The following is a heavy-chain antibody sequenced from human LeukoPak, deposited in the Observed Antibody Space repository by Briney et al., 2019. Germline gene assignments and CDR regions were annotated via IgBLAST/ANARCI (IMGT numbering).Heavy chain of an antibody. Sequence: SETLSLTCAVSGGSVRSSNWWSWVRQPPGKGLEWIGEIYHSGSTNYNPSLKGRVTISVDESKNQLSLNLSSLTAADTAVYYCARNSRGFDPWGQGTLVTVSS. J-gene: IGHJ5*02. CDR2: IYHSGST. V-gene: IGHV4-4*02. CDR1: GGSVRSSNW. D-gene: IGHD4-23*01. CDR3: ARNSRGFDP.